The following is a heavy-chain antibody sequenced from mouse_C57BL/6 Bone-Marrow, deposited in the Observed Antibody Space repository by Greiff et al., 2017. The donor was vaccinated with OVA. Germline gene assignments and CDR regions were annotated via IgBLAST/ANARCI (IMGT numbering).Heavy chain of an antibody. D-gene: IGHD1-1*01. CDR2: INSDGGST. V-gene: IGHV5-2*03. CDR3: ARQGAYYGSRGDAMDY. CDR1: EYEFPSHD. Sequence: EVMLAESGGGLVQPGESLKLSCESNEYEFPSHDMSWVRKTPEKRLELVAAINSDGGSTYYPDTMERRFIISRDNTKKHLYLQMSSLRSEDTALYYCARQGAYYGSRGDAMDYWGQGTSVTVSS. J-gene: IGHJ4*01.